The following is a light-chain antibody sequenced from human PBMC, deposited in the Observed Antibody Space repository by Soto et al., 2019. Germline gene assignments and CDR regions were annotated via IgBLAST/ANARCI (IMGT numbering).Light chain of an antibody. CDR2: SDN. CDR3: ASWDDSPNGPV. V-gene: IGLV2-14*01. Sequence: QSALTQPASVSGSPGQSITISCTGTSSDVGAYNYVSWYQQHPGKAPKLLIYSDNHRPSGVPDRFSGSKSGTSASLAISGLQSEDEADYYCASWDDSPNGPVFGGGTQLTVL. J-gene: IGLJ3*02. CDR1: SSDVGAYNY.